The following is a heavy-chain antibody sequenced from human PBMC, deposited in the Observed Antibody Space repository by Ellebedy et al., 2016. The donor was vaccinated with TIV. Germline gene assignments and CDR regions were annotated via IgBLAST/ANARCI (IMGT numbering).Heavy chain of an antibody. CDR1: VYTFTRYA. J-gene: IGHJ4*02. Sequence: ASVKVSCKASVYTFTRYAMHWVRQAPGQGLEWMGWINADNGNTKYSQQFQGRVTITRDTSASTAYMELSSLRSEDTAVYYCARGRVAGTPFDYWGQGTLVTVSS. CDR3: ARGRVAGTPFDY. V-gene: IGHV1-3*01. D-gene: IGHD2-15*01. CDR2: INADNGNT.